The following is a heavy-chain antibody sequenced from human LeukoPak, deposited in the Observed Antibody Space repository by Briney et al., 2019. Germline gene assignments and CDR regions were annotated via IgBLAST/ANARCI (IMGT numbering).Heavy chain of an antibody. CDR2: IIPIFGTA. Sequence: SVKVSCKASGGTFSSYAISWVRQAPGQGLEWMGGIIPIFGTANYAQKFQGRVTITTDESTSTAYMELSSLRSEDTAVYYCARGYYGSRSHDYWGQGTLVTVSS. J-gene: IGHJ4*02. D-gene: IGHD3-10*01. CDR1: GGTFSSYA. CDR3: ARGYYGSRSHDY. V-gene: IGHV1-69*05.